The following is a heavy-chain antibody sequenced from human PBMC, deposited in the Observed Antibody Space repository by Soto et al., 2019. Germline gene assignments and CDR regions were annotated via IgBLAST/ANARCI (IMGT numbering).Heavy chain of an antibody. CDR3: AIRPTDAFDI. J-gene: IGHJ3*02. V-gene: IGHV4-31*03. Sequence: SETLSLTCTFSCGSIISGGYYWSWIRQHPGKGLEWIGYIYYSGSTYYNPSLKSRVTISVDTSKNQFSLKLSSVTAADTAVYYCAIRPTDAFDIWGQGTMVTVSS. CDR2: IYYSGST. CDR1: CGSIISGGYY.